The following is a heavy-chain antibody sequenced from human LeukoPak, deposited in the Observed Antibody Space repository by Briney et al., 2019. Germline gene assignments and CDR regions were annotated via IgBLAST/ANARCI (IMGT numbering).Heavy chain of an antibody. D-gene: IGHD2-2*01. CDR2: INPNSGGT. CDR1: GYTFTGYY. Sequence: ASVKVSCKASGYTFTGYYMHWVRQAPGQGLEWMGWINPNSGGTNYAQKFQGRVTMTRDTSISTAHMELSRLRSDDTAVYYCARDPGSAAAGGYYYGMDVWGQGTTVTVSS. J-gene: IGHJ6*02. V-gene: IGHV1-2*02. CDR3: ARDPGSAAAGGYYYGMDV.